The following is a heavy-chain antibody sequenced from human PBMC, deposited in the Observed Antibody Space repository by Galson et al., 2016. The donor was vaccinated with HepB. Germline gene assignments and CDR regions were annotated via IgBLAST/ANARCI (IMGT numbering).Heavy chain of an antibody. CDR2: INSDGSRA. V-gene: IGHV3-74*01. Sequence: SLRLSCAASGFTFSSYGIHWVRQAPGKGLVWVSRINSDGSRAIYGDAVEGRFTVSRDNAQNTLYLQMNSLRVEDTAVYYCARPSRPASSTWYPFDSWGQGTLVTVSS. J-gene: IGHJ4*02. CDR3: ARPSRPASSTWYPFDS. D-gene: IGHD6-13*01. CDR1: GFTFSSYG.